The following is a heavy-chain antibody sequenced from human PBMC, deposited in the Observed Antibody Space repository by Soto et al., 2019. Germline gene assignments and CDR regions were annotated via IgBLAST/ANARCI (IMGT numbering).Heavy chain of an antibody. CDR1: GGSISSSSSY. J-gene: IGHJ4*02. CDR2: IYYSGST. V-gene: IGHV4-39*01. Sequence: QLQLQESGPGLVKPSETLSLTCTVSGGSISSSSSYWGWIRQPPGKGLEWIGSIYYSGSTYYNPSLKSRVSISVDTSKNQFSLKLSSVTAADTAVYYCARHHSGYSGYGPFDYWGQGTLVTVSS. D-gene: IGHD5-12*01. CDR3: ARHHSGYSGYGPFDY.